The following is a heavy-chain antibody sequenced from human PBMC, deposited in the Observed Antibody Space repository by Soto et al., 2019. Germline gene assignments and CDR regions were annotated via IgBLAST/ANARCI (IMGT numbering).Heavy chain of an antibody. J-gene: IGHJ4*02. CDR2: VYFNGNT. V-gene: IGHV4-59*01. D-gene: IGHD3-16*01. Sequence: PSDTLSLTCTVSAASFSKYYWTWIRQPPGKGLEWIGYVYFNGNTNYNPSLKRRVSISIDTSKNQISLTLNSVTAADTAVYYCASVTFGGVVLAHWGQGTLVTVSS. CDR1: AASFSKYY. CDR3: ASVTFGGVVLAH.